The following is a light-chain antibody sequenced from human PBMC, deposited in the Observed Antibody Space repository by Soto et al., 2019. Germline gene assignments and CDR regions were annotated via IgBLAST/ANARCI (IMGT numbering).Light chain of an antibody. CDR2: FDD. CDR3: AAWDDSLNGLI. Sequence: QSVLTQPPSVSGGPRQRVTISCSGSSSNIENNAVNWYQQVPGKAPKLLIYFDDLLPSGVSDRFSGSKSGTSASLAISGLQSEDEADYYCAAWDDSLNGLIFGGGTKVTVL. CDR1: SSNIENNA. J-gene: IGLJ2*01. V-gene: IGLV1-36*01.